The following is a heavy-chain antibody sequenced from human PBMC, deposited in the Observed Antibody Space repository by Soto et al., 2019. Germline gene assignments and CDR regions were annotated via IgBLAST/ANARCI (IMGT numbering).Heavy chain of an antibody. V-gene: IGHV4-31*03. Sequence: TVSGDSLSSGGYYWRWIRQHPGKGLEWIGYIYYSGSTYYNPSLKSRVTISVDTSKNQFSLKLSSVTAADTAVYYCASSEQWLSNYYYYYGMDVWGQGTTVTVSS. CDR3: ASSEQWLSNYYYYYGMDV. CDR1: GDSLSSGGYY. D-gene: IGHD6-19*01. CDR2: IYYSGST. J-gene: IGHJ6*02.